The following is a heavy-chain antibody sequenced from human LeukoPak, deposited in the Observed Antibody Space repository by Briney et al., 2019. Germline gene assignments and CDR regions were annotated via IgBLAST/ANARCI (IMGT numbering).Heavy chain of an antibody. Sequence: QSGGSLRLSCAASGFTFSSYSMNRVRQAPGKGLGWVSYISSSSSSTIYYADSVKGRFTISRDNAKNSLYLQMNSLRAEDTAVYYCARDFLDILTGSLPYYFDYWGQGTLVTVSS. CDR1: GFTFSSYS. CDR3: ARDFLDILTGSLPYYFDY. D-gene: IGHD3-9*01. V-gene: IGHV3-48*01. CDR2: ISSSSSSTI. J-gene: IGHJ4*02.